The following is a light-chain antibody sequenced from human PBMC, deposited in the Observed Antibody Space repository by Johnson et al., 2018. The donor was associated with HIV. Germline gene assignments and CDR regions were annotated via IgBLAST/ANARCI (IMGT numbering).Light chain of an antibody. CDR2: ENN. V-gene: IGLV1-51*02. CDR1: SSNIGNNY. Sequence: QSVLTQPPSVSAAPGQKVTISCSGSSSNIGNNYVSWYQQLPGTAPKLLIYENNKRPSGIPDRFSGSKSGTSTTLGITGLQTRDEADYYCGTWDSSLSAHFVFGTGTRVTV. CDR3: GTWDSSLSAHFV. J-gene: IGLJ1*01.